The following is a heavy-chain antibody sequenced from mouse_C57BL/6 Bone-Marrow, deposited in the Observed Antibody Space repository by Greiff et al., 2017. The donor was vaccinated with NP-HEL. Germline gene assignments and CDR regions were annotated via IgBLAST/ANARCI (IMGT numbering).Heavy chain of an antibody. D-gene: IGHD1-1*01. CDR3: TSYGSSYFDY. Sequence: EVQLVESGGGLVQPGGSMKLSCAASGFTFSDAWMDWVRQSPEKGLEWVAEIRNKANNHATYYAESVKGRFTISRDDSKSSVYLQMNSLRAEDTGIYYCTSYGSSYFDYWGQGTTLTVSS. J-gene: IGHJ2*01. CDR1: GFTFSDAW. V-gene: IGHV6-6*01. CDR2: IRNKANNHAT.